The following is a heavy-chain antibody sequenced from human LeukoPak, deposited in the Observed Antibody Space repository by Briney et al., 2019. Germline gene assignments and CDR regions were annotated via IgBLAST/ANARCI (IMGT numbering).Heavy chain of an antibody. D-gene: IGHD3-10*01. J-gene: IGHJ3*02. CDR2: ISAYNGNT. Sequence: ASGKVSCKASGYTFTSYGISWVRQAPGQGLEWMGWISAYNGNTNYAQKLQGRVTMTTDTSTSTAYMELRSLRSDDTAVYYCARGQTQLWFGEGRAAFDIWGQGTMVTVSS. V-gene: IGHV1-18*01. CDR1: GYTFTSYG. CDR3: ARGQTQLWFGEGRAAFDI.